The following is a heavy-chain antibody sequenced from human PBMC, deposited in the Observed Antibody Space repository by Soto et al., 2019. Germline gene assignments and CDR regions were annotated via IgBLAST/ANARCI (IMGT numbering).Heavy chain of an antibody. CDR3: AKRDYYDSSGHYPPFDY. Sequence: GGSLRLSCAASEFTFSSYSMNWVRQAPGKGLEWVSYISSSSSTIYYADSVKGRFTISRDNAKNSLYLQMNSLRAEDTAVYYCAKRDYYDSSGHYPPFDYWGQGTLVTVS. V-gene: IGHV3-48*01. CDR2: ISSSSSTI. J-gene: IGHJ4*02. D-gene: IGHD3-22*01. CDR1: EFTFSSYS.